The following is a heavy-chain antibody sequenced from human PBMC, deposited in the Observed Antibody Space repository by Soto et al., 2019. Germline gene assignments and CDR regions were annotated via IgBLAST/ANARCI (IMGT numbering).Heavy chain of an antibody. CDR1: GFTFSSYS. J-gene: IGHJ4*02. V-gene: IGHV3-21*01. CDR2: ISSSSSYI. D-gene: IGHD6-13*01. Sequence: GGSLRLACAASGFTFSSYSMNWVRQAPGKGLEWVSSISSSSSYIYYADSVKGRFTISRDNAKNSLYLQMNSLRAEDTAVYYCARDDSSSSDYWGQGTLGTVSS. CDR3: ARDDSSSSDY.